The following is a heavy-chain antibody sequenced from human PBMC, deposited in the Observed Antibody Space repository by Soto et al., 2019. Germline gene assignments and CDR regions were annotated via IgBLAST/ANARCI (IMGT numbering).Heavy chain of an antibody. D-gene: IGHD6-13*01. CDR2: INHSGST. CDR1: GGSFSGYY. CDR3: ARGRGIAAAGTKDFDY. Sequence: SETLSLTCAVYGGSFSGYYWSWIRQPPGKGLEWIGEINHSGSTNYNPSLKSRVTISVDTSKNQFSLKLSSVTAADTVVYYCARGRGIAAAGTKDFDYWGQGTLVTVSS. V-gene: IGHV4-34*01. J-gene: IGHJ4*02.